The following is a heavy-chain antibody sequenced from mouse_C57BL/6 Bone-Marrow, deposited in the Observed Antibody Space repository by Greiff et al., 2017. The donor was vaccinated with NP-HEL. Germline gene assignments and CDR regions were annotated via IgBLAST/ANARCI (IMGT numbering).Heavy chain of an antibody. CDR3: ARVDSNPDAMDY. D-gene: IGHD2-5*01. Sequence: VQLQESGAELMKPGASVKLSCKASGYTFTGYWIDWVKQRPGHGLEWIGDILPGRGSTNYNEKFKGKATFTADTSFNTAYLQLISLTTEDSAIYYGARVDSNPDAMDYWGQGTSVTVSS. CDR2: ILPGRGST. CDR1: GYTFTGYW. V-gene: IGHV1-9*01. J-gene: IGHJ4*01.